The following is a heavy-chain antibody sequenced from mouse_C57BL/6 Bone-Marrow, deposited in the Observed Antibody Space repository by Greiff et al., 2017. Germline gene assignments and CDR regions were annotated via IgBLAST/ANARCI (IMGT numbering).Heavy chain of an antibody. D-gene: IGHD1-1*01. V-gene: IGHV1-18*01. Sequence: EVQLQQSGPELVKPGASVKIPCKASGYTFTDYNMDWVKQSHGKSLTWIGDINPNNGGTIYNQKFKGKATLTVDTSSSPAYMELSSLTPEDTVVYYCEKSYGMPSFYAWGTGTTLTVSS. CDR2: INPNNGGT. CDR1: GYTFTDYN. J-gene: IGHJ1*03. CDR3: EKSYGMPSFYA.